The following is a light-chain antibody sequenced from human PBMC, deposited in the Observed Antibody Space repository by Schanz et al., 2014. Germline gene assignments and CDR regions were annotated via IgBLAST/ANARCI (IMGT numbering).Light chain of an antibody. CDR2: DVR. J-gene: IGLJ2*01. CDR3: NSYGGSNNLV. V-gene: IGLV2-14*03. Sequence: QSALTQPASVSGSPGQSITISCTGTSSDVGAYDYVSWYQQHPGKVPKLMIYDVRNRPSGVSDRFSGSKSGNTASLTISGLQAEDEADYYCNSYGGSNNLVFGGGTKLTVL. CDR1: SSDVGAYDY.